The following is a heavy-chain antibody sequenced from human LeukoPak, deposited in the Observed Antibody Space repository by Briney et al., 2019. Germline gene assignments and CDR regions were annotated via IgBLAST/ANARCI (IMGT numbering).Heavy chain of an antibody. CDR2: ISYDGSNK. J-gene: IGHJ6*02. V-gene: IGHV3-30*19. D-gene: IGHD3-22*01. CDR3: ARDSQDSSGYYSYYYYGMDV. Sequence: GGSLRLSCAASGFTFSSYGMHWVRQAPGKGLEWVAVISYDGSNKYYADSVKGRFTISRDNSKNTLYLQMNSLRAEGTAVYYCARDSQDSSGYYSYYYYGMDVWGQGTTVTVSS. CDR1: GFTFSSYG.